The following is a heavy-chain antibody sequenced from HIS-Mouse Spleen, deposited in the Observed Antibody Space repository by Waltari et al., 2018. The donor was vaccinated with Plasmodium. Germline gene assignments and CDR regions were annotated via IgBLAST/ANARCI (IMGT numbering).Heavy chain of an antibody. CDR2: ISYDGSNK. Sequence: VQSGRSLRLSCAASGFTFSSYGMHWVRQAPGKGLEWVAVISYDGSNKYYADAVKGRFTISRDNSKNTLYLQMNSLRAEDTAVYYCAKDAYYDSSGYYYSAFDYWGQGTLVTVSS. CDR3: AKDAYYDSSGYYYSAFDY. D-gene: IGHD3-22*01. J-gene: IGHJ4*02. V-gene: IGHV3-30*18. CDR1: GFTFSSYG.